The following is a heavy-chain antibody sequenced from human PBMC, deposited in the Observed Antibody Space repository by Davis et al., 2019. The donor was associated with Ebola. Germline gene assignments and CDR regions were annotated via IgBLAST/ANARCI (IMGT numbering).Heavy chain of an antibody. CDR3: ARGYTGWFDP. Sequence: MPSETLSLTSAAYGGSFSGSYWSWFRQPPGKGLEWIGEINLSGSTNYNPSLKSRVTISVDTSKNQFSLKLSSVTAADTAVYYCARGYTGWFDPWGQGTLVTVSS. CDR2: INLSGST. CDR1: GGSFSGSY. J-gene: IGHJ5*02. V-gene: IGHV4-34*01. D-gene: IGHD2-2*02.